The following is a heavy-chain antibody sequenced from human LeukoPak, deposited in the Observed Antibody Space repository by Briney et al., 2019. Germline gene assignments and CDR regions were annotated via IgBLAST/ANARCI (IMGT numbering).Heavy chain of an antibody. D-gene: IGHD3-22*01. CDR2: IIPILGIA. V-gene: IGHV1-69*04. Sequence: SVKVSCKASGGTFSSYAISWVRQAPGQGLEWMGRIIPILGIANYAQKFQGRVTITADKSTSTAYMELSSLRSVDTAVYYCARVGDSSGYYDYWGQGTLVTVSS. CDR3: ARVGDSSGYYDY. J-gene: IGHJ4*02. CDR1: GGTFSSYA.